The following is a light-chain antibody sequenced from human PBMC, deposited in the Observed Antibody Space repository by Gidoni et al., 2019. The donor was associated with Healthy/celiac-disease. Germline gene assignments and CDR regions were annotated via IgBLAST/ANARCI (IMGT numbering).Light chain of an antibody. J-gene: IGKJ1*01. CDR2: AAS. CDR3: QQSYSTPWT. V-gene: IGKV1-39*01. CDR1: QSISSY. Sequence: IQMPHSPSSLSASVGDRVTITCRASQSISSYLTWYQQKPGKAPKLLIYAASSLQSGVPSRFSGSGSGTDFTLTISSLQPEDFATYYCQQSYSTPWTFGQGTKVEIK.